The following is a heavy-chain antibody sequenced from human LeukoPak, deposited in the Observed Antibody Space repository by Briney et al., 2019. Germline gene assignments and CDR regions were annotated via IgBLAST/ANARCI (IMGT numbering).Heavy chain of an antibody. CDR1: GFTFNNYV. CDR2: ISASAAMT. D-gene: IGHD3-10*02. J-gene: IGHJ4*02. V-gene: IGHV3-23*01. Sequence: GGSLRLSCEASGFTFNNYVMTWVRQAPGKGLEWVSSISASAAMTYYADSVKGRFTISRDNSKNTLYLQMNSLRAEDTAVYYCARDVHGYPRSMFGYWGQGTLVTVSS. CDR3: ARDVHGYPRSMFGY.